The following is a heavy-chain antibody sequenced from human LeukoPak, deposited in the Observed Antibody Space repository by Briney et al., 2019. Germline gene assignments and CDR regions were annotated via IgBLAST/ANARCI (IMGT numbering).Heavy chain of an antibody. Sequence: PGGSLRLSCAASGFTFSSYSMNWVRQAPGKGLEWVSSISSSSSYIYYADSVKGRFTISRDNAKNSLYLQMNSLRAEDTAVYYCARSHDFWSMYYFDYWGQGTLVTVSS. J-gene: IGHJ4*02. CDR1: GFTFSSYS. CDR2: ISSSSSYI. D-gene: IGHD3-3*01. CDR3: ARSHDFWSMYYFDY. V-gene: IGHV3-21*01.